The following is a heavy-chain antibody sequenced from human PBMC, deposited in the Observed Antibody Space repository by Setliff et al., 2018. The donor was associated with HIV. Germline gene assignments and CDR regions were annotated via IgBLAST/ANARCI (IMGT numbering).Heavy chain of an antibody. CDR1: DNSITKYY. Sequence: SETLSLTCTVSDNSITKYYWNWIRQPPGKGLEWIGYMNYSGRTSYNPSLKSRVTTSVNTSKNQLSLNLSSVTAADTAVYYCARWGETTGIKAFDLWGQGTMVTVS. CDR2: MNYSGRT. CDR3: ARWGETTGIKAFDL. J-gene: IGHJ3*01. D-gene: IGHD1-1*01. V-gene: IGHV4-59*01.